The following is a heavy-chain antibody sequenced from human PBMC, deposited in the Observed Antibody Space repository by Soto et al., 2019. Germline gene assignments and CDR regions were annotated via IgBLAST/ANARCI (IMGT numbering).Heavy chain of an antibody. Sequence: EVQLVETGGGLIQSGGSLRLSCAASGFTVSSNYMSWVRQAPGKGLEWVSVMYNGDRTYYADSVKGRFTISRDKSKNTLYLQMNGLGAEDTAVYYCARGHYIWGSYRLDYWGQGTLVTVSS. D-gene: IGHD3-16*02. J-gene: IGHJ4*02. V-gene: IGHV3-53*02. CDR3: ARGHYIWGSYRLDY. CDR2: MYNGDRT. CDR1: GFTVSSNY.